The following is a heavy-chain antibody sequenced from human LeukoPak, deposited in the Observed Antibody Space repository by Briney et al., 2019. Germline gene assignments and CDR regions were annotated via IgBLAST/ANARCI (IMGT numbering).Heavy chain of an antibody. V-gene: IGHV4-4*09. CDR3: ARQNYDFWSGSANNWFDP. D-gene: IGHD3-3*01. J-gene: IGHJ5*02. Sequence: SETLSLTCTVSGGSISSYYWSWIRQPPGKGLEWIGYIYTSGSTNYNPSLKSRVTISVDTSKNQFSLKLSSVTAADTAAYYCARQNYDFWSGSANNWFDPWGQGTLVTVSS. CDR2: IYTSGST. CDR1: GGSISSYY.